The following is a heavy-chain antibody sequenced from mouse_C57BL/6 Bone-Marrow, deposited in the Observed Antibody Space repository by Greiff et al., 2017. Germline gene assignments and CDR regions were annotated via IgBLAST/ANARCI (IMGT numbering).Heavy chain of an antibody. D-gene: IGHD2-4*01. CDR2: ISSGSSTI. Sequence: DVHLVESGGGLVKPGGSLKLSCAASGFTFSDYGMHWVRQAPEKGLEWVAYISSGSSTIYYADTVKGRFTISRDNAKNTLFLQMTSLRSEDTAMYYCARTNDYPWYFDVWGTGTTVTVSS. CDR1: GFTFSDYG. J-gene: IGHJ1*03. CDR3: ARTNDYPWYFDV. V-gene: IGHV5-17*01.